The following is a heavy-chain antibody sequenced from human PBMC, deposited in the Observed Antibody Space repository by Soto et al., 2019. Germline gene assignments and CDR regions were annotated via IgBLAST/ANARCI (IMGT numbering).Heavy chain of an antibody. CDR3: ARGGSTGSYSSFES. J-gene: IGHJ4*02. CDR1: GYSFTKYW. V-gene: IGHV5-51*01. D-gene: IGHD1-26*01. Sequence: PGESLEISCEGSGYSFTKYWIGCVRQLPGKGLEWMGIIYPGDSHTTYSPSFQGQVTISADKSISTAYLQWSSLKASDTAMYYCARGGSTGSYSSFESWGEGTLVTVSS. CDR2: IYPGDSHT.